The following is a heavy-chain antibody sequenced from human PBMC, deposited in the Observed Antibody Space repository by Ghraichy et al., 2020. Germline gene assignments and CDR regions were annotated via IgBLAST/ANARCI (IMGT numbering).Heavy chain of an antibody. CDR1: GFTFSSYA. CDR3: AKAWGLLEWLLFPFDY. Sequence: GSLRLSCAASGFTFSSYAMSWVRQAPGKGLEWVSAISGSGGSTYYADSVKGRFTISRDNSKNTLYLQMNSLRAEDTAVYYCAKAWGLLEWLLFPFDYWGQGTLVTVSS. J-gene: IGHJ4*02. V-gene: IGHV3-23*01. CDR2: ISGSGGST. D-gene: IGHD3-3*01.